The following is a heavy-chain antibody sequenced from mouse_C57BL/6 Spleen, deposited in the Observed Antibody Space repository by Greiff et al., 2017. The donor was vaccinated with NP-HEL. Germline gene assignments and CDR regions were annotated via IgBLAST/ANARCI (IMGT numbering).Heavy chain of an antibody. CDR3: ARFIYYGTRYAMDY. D-gene: IGHD2-1*01. V-gene: IGHV2-2*01. J-gene: IGHJ4*01. Sequence: VQLQQSGPGLVQPSQSLSITCTVSGFSLTSYGVHWVRQSPGKGLEWLGVLWSGGSTDYNAAFISRLSISKDNSKSQVFFKMNSLQADDTAIYYCARFIYYGTRYAMDYWGQGTSVTVSS. CDR1: GFSLTSYG. CDR2: LWSGGST.